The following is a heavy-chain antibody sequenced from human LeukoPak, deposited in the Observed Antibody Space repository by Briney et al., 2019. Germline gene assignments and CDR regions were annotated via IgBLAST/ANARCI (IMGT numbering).Heavy chain of an antibody. CDR3: ARDWNRYAY. CDR2: IYYSGST. V-gene: IGHV4-39*07. CDR1: GGSISSSSYY. J-gene: IGHJ4*02. D-gene: IGHD1-1*01. Sequence: SETLSLTCTVSGGSISSSSYYWGWIRQPPVKGLEWIGSIYYSGSTYYNPSLKSRVTISVDTSKNQFSLKLSSVTAADTAVYYCARDWNRYAYWGQGTLVTVSS.